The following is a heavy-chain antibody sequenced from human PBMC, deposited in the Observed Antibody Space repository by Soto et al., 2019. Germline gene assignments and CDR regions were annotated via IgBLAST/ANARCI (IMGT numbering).Heavy chain of an antibody. CDR1: GGTFSSYA. V-gene: IGHV1-69*12. CDR2: IIPIFGTA. CDR3: AGGRAAAGTGWFDP. Sequence: QVQLVQSGAEVKKPGSSVKVSCKASGGTFSSYAISWVRQAPGQGLEWMGGIIPIFGTANYAQKFQGRVTDPATECXSKAYMELSSLRAEDTAVYYCAGGRAAAGTGWFDPWGQGTLVTVSS. D-gene: IGHD6-13*01. J-gene: IGHJ5*02.